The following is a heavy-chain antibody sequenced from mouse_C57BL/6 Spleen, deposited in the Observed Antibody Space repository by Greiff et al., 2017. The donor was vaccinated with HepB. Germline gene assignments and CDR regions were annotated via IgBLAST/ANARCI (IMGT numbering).Heavy chain of an antibody. CDR1: GFTFSDYG. J-gene: IGHJ2*01. V-gene: IGHV5-17*01. Sequence: EVMLVESGGGLVKPGGSLKLSCAASGFTFSDYGMHWVRQAPEKGLEWVAYISSGSSTIYYADTVKGRFTISRDNAKNTLFLQMTSLRSEDTAMYYCAKDRWLLGFFDYWGQGTTLTVSS. CDR3: AKDRWLLGFFDY. D-gene: IGHD2-3*01. CDR2: ISSGSSTI.